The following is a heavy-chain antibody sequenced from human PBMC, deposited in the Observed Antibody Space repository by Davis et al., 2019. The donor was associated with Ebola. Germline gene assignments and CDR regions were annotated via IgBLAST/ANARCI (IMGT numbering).Heavy chain of an antibody. V-gene: IGHV3-74*01. CDR2: INIDGSST. Sequence: GESLKISCAAAGFTFSSYWMHWVRQAPGKGLVWVARINIDGSSTSYPDSVKGRFTISRDNAKNTLYLQMNRLRAEDTAVYYCAKDSVSWIVLMVYAENYYYYGMDVWGQGTTVTVSS. CDR3: AKDSVSWIVLMVYAENYYYYGMDV. D-gene: IGHD2-8*01. CDR1: GFTFSSYW. J-gene: IGHJ6*02.